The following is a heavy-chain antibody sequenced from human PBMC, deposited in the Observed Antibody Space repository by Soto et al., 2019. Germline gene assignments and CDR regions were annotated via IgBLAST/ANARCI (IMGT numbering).Heavy chain of an antibody. D-gene: IGHD6-6*01. CDR1: GDSVSSNNGA. CDR3: ARQNSTSSDYYGLDV. Sequence: QVQLQQSGPGLVKPSQTLSLTCAISGDSVSSNNGAWNWIRQSPSRGLEWLGRTYYRSKWYYHYAVSVNSRIPINPDTSKNQFSLQLISVTPEDTAVYFCARQNSTSSDYYGLDVWDQGTTVTVSS. V-gene: IGHV6-1*01. J-gene: IGHJ6*02. CDR2: TYYRSKWYY.